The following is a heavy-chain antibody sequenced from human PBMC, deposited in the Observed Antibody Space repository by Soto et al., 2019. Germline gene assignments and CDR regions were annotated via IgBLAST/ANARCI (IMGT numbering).Heavy chain of an antibody. V-gene: IGHV3-48*02. D-gene: IGHD3-22*01. CDR3: ASQSDGYYPTGSDY. Sequence: GGSLRLSCAASGFTFSSYSMNWVRQAPGKGLEWVSYISSSSSTIYYADSLKGRFTISSDNDKNSLYLQMNSLRDEDTAVYYCASQSDGYYPTGSDYWGQGTLVTVSS. CDR2: ISSSSSTI. J-gene: IGHJ4*02. CDR1: GFTFSSYS.